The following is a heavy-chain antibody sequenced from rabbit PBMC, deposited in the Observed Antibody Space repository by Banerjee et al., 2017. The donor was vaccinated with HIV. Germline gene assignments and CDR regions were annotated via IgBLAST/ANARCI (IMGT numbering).Heavy chain of an antibody. J-gene: IGHJ4*01. CDR3: ARDLTGVTGWNFNL. Sequence: QEQLVESGGGLVTLGGSLKLSCKASGIDFNSYGISWVRQAPGKGLEWIAYIYPDYGSTNYAGWVNGRFTISLDNAQNTVFLQMTSLTAADTATYFCARDLTGVTGWNFNLWGPGTLVTVS. D-gene: IGHD7-1*01. CDR2: IYPDYGST. CDR1: GIDFNSYG. V-gene: IGHV1S47*01.